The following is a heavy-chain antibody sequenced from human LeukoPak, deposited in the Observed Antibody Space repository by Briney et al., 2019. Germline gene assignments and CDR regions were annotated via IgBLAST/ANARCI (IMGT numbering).Heavy chain of an antibody. Sequence: GRSLRLFCAASGFTFSSYAMHWVRQAPGKGLEWVAVISYDGSNKYYADSVKGRFTISRDNSKNTLYLQMNSLRAEDTAVYFCARGPLTEVAGTTWDSWGRGTLVTVSS. D-gene: IGHD6-19*01. CDR1: GFTFSSYA. V-gene: IGHV3-30-3*01. J-gene: IGHJ4*02. CDR3: ARGPLTEVAGTTWDS. CDR2: ISYDGSNK.